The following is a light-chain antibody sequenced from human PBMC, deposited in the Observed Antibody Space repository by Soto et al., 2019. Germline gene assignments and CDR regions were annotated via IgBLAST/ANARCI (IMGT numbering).Light chain of an antibody. J-gene: IGLJ2*01. Sequence: QSALTQPPSASGSPGQSVTISCTGTSSDVGGYNYVSWYQQHPGKAPKLMIYEVSKRPSGVPERFSGSKSGNTASLTVSGLKAEDEADYYCSSYAGSNAVVFGGGTKLTVL. CDR1: SSDVGGYNY. V-gene: IGLV2-8*01. CDR3: SSYAGSNAVV. CDR2: EVS.